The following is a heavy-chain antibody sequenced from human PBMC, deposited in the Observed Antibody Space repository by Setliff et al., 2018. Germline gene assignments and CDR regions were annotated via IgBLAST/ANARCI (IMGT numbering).Heavy chain of an antibody. CDR1: GGSIINSYY. Sequence: SETLSLTCTVSGGSIINSYYWSWIRQPAGKGLEWIGRISTSGNTNFNPSLKSRVTVSLDTSKNQFSLKLTSMTAADTAVYYCARDQWVRSPPLYFSYSMDVWGQGTTVTVSS. CDR2: ISTSGNT. V-gene: IGHV4-4*07. CDR3: ARDQWVRSPPLYFSYSMDV. D-gene: IGHD5-12*01. J-gene: IGHJ6*02.